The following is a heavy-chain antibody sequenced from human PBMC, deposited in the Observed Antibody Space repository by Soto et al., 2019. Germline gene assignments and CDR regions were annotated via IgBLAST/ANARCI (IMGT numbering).Heavy chain of an antibody. CDR1: GHTFTSYD. CDR3: AAYQYCTNGVCPTPAFDY. D-gene: IGHD2-8*01. Sequence: ASVKVSCKASGHTFTSYDINWVRQATGQGLEWMGWMNPNSGNTGYAQKFQGRVTMTRNTSISTAYMELSSLRSEDTAVYYCAAYQYCTNGVCPTPAFDYWGQGTLVTVSS. J-gene: IGHJ4*02. V-gene: IGHV1-8*01. CDR2: MNPNSGNT.